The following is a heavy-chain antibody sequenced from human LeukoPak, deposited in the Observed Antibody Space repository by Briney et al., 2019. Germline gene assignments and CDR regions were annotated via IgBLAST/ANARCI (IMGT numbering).Heavy chain of an antibody. Sequence: GGSLRLSCVASGFTFSSYWMHWVRQDPRKGLVWVSRISGDGRNINYADSVRGRFTISRDNAKNTLYLQMNSLRAEDTAVYYCASSAVAGLLFDYWGQGTLVTVSS. V-gene: IGHV3-74*01. CDR1: GFTFSSYW. CDR2: ISGDGRNI. J-gene: IGHJ4*02. CDR3: ASSAVAGLLFDY. D-gene: IGHD6-19*01.